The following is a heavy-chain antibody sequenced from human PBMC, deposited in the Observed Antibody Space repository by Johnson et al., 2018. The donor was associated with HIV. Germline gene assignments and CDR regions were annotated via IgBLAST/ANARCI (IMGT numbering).Heavy chain of an antibody. CDR3: AKDIGPSGSGSYS. CDR1: GFTFDDYG. V-gene: IGHV3-30*18. J-gene: IGHJ3*01. Sequence: QVQLVESGGGVVRPGGSLRLSCAASGFTFDDYGMTWVRQVPGKGLEWVAVISYDGSNKYYADSVKGRFTISRDNAKNSLYLQMNSLRAEDTALYYCAKDIGPSGSGSYSWGQGTMVTVSS. D-gene: IGHD3-10*01. CDR2: ISYDGSNK.